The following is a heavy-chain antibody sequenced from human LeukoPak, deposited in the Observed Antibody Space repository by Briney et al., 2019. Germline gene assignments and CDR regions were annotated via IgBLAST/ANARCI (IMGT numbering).Heavy chain of an antibody. J-gene: IGHJ4*02. D-gene: IGHD3-9*01. Sequence: ASVKVSCKASEYTVTDYFMHWVRQAPGQGLEWMGWINPNSGGTNFAQKFQGRVTLTRDTSISSAYMELSRVRSDDTAVYYCAAARLTGYHFAIYWGQGTLVTVSS. CDR1: EYTVTDYF. CDR2: INPNSGGT. CDR3: AAARLTGYHFAIY. V-gene: IGHV1-2*02.